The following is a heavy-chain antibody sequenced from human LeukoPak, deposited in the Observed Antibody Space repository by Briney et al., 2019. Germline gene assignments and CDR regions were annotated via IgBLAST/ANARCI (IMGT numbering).Heavy chain of an antibody. V-gene: IGHV3-30*02. D-gene: IGHD6-19*01. Sequence: GGSLRLSCAASGFTFSSYGMHWARQAPGKGLEWVAFIRYDGSNKYYADSVKGRFTISRDNSKNTLYLQMNSLRAEDTAVYYCAKELAVAGALDHWGQGTLVTVSS. J-gene: IGHJ1*01. CDR1: GFTFSSYG. CDR3: AKELAVAGALDH. CDR2: IRYDGSNK.